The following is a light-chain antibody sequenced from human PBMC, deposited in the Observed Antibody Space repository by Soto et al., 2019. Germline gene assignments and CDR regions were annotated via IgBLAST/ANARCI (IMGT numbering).Light chain of an antibody. CDR1: QSVSSSY. J-gene: IGKJ5*01. CDR3: QQYGSSPPFT. CDR2: GAS. Sequence: EIVLTQSPGTLSLSPGERATLSCRASQSVSSSYLAWYQQKPGQAPRLFIYGASSRATGIPDRLSGSGSGTDFTLTISSLEPEDFAVYYCQQYGSSPPFTFGQGTRLEIK. V-gene: IGKV3-20*01.